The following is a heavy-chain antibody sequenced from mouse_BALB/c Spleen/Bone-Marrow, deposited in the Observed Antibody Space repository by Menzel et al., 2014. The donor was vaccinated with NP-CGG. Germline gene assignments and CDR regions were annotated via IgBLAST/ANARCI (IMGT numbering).Heavy chain of an antibody. CDR2: IYPYNGGT. CDR1: GYTFTDCN. D-gene: IGHD2-2*01. V-gene: IGHV1S29*02. CDR3: AREGGYYDAMDY. Sequence: EVQLQQSGPELVKPGASVKISCKASGYTFTDCNMQWVKQSHGKSLEWIGYIYPYNGGTGYNQKFRSKATLTVDSSSSTAYMELRSLTSEDSAVYYCAREGGYYDAMDYWGQGTSVTVSS. J-gene: IGHJ4*01.